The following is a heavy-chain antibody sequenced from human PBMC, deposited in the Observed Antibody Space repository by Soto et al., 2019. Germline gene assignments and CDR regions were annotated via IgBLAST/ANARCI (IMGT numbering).Heavy chain of an antibody. CDR2: INPNSGGT. CDR1: GYTFTGYY. V-gene: IGHV1-2*04. Sequence: ASVKVSCKASGYTFTGYYMHWVRQAPGQGLEWMGWINPNSGGTNYAQKFQGWVTMTRDTSISTAYMELSRLRSDDTAVYYCARGWYSGSYKGDYHYGMDVWGQGTTVTVSS. CDR3: ARGWYSGSYKGDYHYGMDV. D-gene: IGHD1-26*01. J-gene: IGHJ6*02.